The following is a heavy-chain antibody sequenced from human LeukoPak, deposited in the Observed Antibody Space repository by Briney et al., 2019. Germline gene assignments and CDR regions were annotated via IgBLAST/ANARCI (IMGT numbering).Heavy chain of an antibody. CDR3: TRDPPTRY. Sequence: GGSLRFSCTASGFTFGDYTITWIRKAPGRGLEWVGFIRNKADGGTPEYAASVKGRFTISRDDSKNIAYLQMNSLKTDDTAVYYCTRDPPTRYWGQGTLVSVSS. CDR2: IRNKADGGTP. CDR1: GFTFGDYT. V-gene: IGHV3-49*03. J-gene: IGHJ4*02. D-gene: IGHD1-26*01.